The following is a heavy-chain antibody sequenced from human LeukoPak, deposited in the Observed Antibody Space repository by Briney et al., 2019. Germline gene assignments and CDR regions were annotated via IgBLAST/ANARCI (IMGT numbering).Heavy chain of an antibody. CDR1: GGSISSYY. CDR3: ARDADVSDSTAYFLH. D-gene: IGHD2-21*02. Sequence: PSETLSLTCTVSGGSISSYYWSWIRQPPGKGLEWIGYIYSSGSTDSNPSLQSRVTISVDTSKNQFSLKLNSVSAADTAVYYCARDADVSDSTAYFLHWGQGTLVTVSS. J-gene: IGHJ1*01. V-gene: IGHV4-59*12. CDR2: IYSSGST.